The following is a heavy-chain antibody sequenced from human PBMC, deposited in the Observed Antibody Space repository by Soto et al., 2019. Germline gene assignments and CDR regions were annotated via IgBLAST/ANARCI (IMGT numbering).Heavy chain of an antibody. CDR2: INVGSGNT. CDR3: VRGDYCGSGSYLKLSGEWSY. V-gene: IGHV1-3*01. Sequence: QVQLVQSGAEVKKPGASVKVSCKASGYTFSNYAIHWVRQAPGQGLEWMGWINVGSGNTRYSQNLQGRVTTSRDTSASTAYMELSSLRSEDTAVYYCVRGDYCGSGSYLKLSGEWSYWGQGTLVTVSS. J-gene: IGHJ4*02. CDR1: GYTFSNYA. D-gene: IGHD3-10*01.